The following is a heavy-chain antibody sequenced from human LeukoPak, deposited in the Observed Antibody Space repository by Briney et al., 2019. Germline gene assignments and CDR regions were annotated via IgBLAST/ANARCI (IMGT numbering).Heavy chain of an antibody. D-gene: IGHD6-13*01. CDR3: ARRRLTAGHYYGMDV. J-gene: IGHJ6*02. CDR1: GYSFTSYW. Sequence: GESLKISCKGSGYSFTSYWISWVRQTPGKGLEWMGRIDPRDSYTNYSPSFQGHVTISADKSISTAYLQWSSLKASDTAMYYCARRRLTAGHYYGMDVWGQGTTVTVSS. V-gene: IGHV5-10-1*01. CDR2: IDPRDSYT.